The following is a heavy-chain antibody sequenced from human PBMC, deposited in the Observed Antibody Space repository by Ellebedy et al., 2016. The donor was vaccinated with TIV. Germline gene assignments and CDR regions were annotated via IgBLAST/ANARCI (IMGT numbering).Heavy chain of an antibody. V-gene: IGHV3-23*01. Sequence: GGSLRLXXAASGFTFSSYAMSWVRQAPGKGLEWVSAIRGSGVSTYYADSVKGRFTISRDNSNNTLYLQMNSLRAEDTAVYYCAKDPGYCSSTSCYRYFQHWGQGTLVTVSS. J-gene: IGHJ1*01. CDR2: IRGSGVST. CDR1: GFTFSSYA. CDR3: AKDPGYCSSTSCYRYFQH. D-gene: IGHD2-2*02.